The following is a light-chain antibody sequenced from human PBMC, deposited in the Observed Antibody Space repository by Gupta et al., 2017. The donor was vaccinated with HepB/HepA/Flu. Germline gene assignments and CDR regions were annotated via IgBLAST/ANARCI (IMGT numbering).Light chain of an antibody. V-gene: IGKV3-11*01. CDR3: QQRSNWPPMFT. CDR2: DAS. Sequence: EIVLTQSPATLSLSPVQRATLACRASQSVSSYLAWYKKKPGQAPRLLIYDASNRATGSEARFSGSGSGTDFTLTISSLDPEDFAVYYCQQRSNWPPMFTFGPGTKVDIK. CDR1: QSVSSY. J-gene: IGKJ3*01.